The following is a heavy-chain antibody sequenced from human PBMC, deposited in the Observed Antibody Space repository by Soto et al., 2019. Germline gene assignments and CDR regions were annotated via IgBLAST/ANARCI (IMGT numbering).Heavy chain of an antibody. J-gene: IGHJ6*02. Sequence: QITLKESGPTLVKPTQTLTLTCTFSGFSLNASGVGVGWIRQPPGKALEWLALIYWDDDKRYSPSLKSRLTITKDTSKNQVVLTMTNMDPVDTATYSCASAGYNSGWGLYYYYYGMDVWGQGTTVTVSS. CDR1: GFSLNASGVG. V-gene: IGHV2-5*02. CDR3: ASAGYNSGWGLYYYYYGMDV. CDR2: IYWDDDK. D-gene: IGHD6-19*01.